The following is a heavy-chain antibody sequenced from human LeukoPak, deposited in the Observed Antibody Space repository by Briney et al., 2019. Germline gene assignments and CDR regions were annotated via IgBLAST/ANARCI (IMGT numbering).Heavy chain of an antibody. Sequence: GGSLRLSCAASGFTFSSYAMSWVRQAPGKGLEWVSAISGSGGSTYYADSVKGRFTISRDSSKRTLYLQMNSLRAEDTAMYYCARESWSDSVAFDIWGLGTMVIVSS. D-gene: IGHD3-3*01. CDR3: ARESWSDSVAFDI. V-gene: IGHV3-23*01. J-gene: IGHJ3*02. CDR1: GFTFSSYA. CDR2: ISGSGGST.